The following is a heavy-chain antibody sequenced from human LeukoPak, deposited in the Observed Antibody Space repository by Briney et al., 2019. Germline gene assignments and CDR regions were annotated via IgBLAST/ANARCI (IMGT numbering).Heavy chain of an antibody. J-gene: IGHJ3*02. CDR2: IYYSGST. V-gene: IGHV4-31*03. CDR1: GGSISSGGYY. D-gene: IGHD3-22*01. Sequence: PSETLSLTCTVSGGSISSGGYYWSWIRQHPGKGLEWIGYIYYSGSTYYNPSLKSRVTISVDTSKNQFSLKLSSVTAADTAVYYCARAYDSSGYRSLPVNDAFDIWGQGTMVTVSS. CDR3: ARAYDSSGYRSLPVNDAFDI.